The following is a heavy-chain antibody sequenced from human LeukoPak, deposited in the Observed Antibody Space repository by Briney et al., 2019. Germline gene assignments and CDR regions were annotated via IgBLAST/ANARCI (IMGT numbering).Heavy chain of an antibody. CDR3: ARAGYGVYYDSTAGYFDY. J-gene: IGHJ4*02. Sequence: SETLSLTCTVSGGSISSSSYYWGWIRQPPGKGLEWIGSIYYSGSTYYNPSLKSRVTISVDTSKNQFSLKLSSVTAADTAVYYCARAGYGVYYDSTAGYFDYWGQGTLVTVSS. V-gene: IGHV4-39*01. CDR1: GGSISSSSYY. D-gene: IGHD3-22*01. CDR2: IYYSGST.